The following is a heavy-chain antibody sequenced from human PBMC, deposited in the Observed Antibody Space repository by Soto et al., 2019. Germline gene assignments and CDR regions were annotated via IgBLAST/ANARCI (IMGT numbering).Heavy chain of an antibody. CDR1: GGSFSDYY. D-gene: IGHD3-10*01. J-gene: IGHJ4*02. V-gene: IGHV4-34*01. Sequence: SETLSLTCAVYGGSFSDYYWSWIRQSPGKGLEWIGEINHRGSTNYNPSLKSRVTMSLDTSKNQYSLRLSSVTAADTAVYFCAGMFWFGDLLFDYWGPGTLVNVSS. CDR2: INHRGST. CDR3: AGMFWFGDLLFDY.